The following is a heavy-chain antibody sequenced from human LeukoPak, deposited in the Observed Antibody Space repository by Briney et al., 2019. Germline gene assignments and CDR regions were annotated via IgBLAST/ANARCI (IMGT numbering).Heavy chain of an antibody. J-gene: IGHJ4*02. Sequence: SETLSITCTVSGGSISSSSYYWGWIRQPPGKGLEWIGSIYYSGTTYYSPSLKSRITISIDTSKNQFSLKLNSVTAADTAVYYCARATEMTTVTSNFDSWGQGTLVTVSS. CDR3: ARATEMTTVTSNFDS. CDR2: IYYSGTT. D-gene: IGHD4-17*01. CDR1: GGSISSSSYY. V-gene: IGHV4-39*01.